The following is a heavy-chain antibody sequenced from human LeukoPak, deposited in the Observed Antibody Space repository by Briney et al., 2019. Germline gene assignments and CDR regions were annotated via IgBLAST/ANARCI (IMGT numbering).Heavy chain of an antibody. CDR3: ARGHWGLDY. J-gene: IGHJ4*02. Sequence: GGSLRLSCAASGFTFSDHYMTWVRQAPGKGLEYISYLSNTGSDSFYADSVKGRFSISRDNAEKSLYLQMNDLRAEDTAVYYCARGHWGLDYWGQGTLVTVSS. CDR2: LSNTGSDS. V-gene: IGHV3-11*01. CDR1: GFTFSDHY. D-gene: IGHD7-27*01.